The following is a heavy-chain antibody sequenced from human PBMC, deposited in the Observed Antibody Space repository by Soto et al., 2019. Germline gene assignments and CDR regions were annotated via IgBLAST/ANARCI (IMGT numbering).Heavy chain of an antibody. CDR2: ISCNSGDI. Sequence: EGQLVESGGGSVQPGRSLRLSCAASGFSFDDYGMHWVLQGPGKGLEWVSGISCNSGDIYYADSVKGRFTISRDNAKRSLYLQMNSLRTEDTALYYCAKDNDLDRDGPFDYWGQGILVTVSS. CDR1: GFSFDDYG. CDR3: AKDNDLDRDGPFDY. V-gene: IGHV3-9*01. J-gene: IGHJ4*02. D-gene: IGHD2-2*03.